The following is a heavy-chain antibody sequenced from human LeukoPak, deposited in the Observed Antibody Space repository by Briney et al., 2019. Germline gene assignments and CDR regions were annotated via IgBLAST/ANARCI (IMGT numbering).Heavy chain of an antibody. Sequence: PGGSLRLSCASSVFTFSSYAMHWVRQAPGKGLEWVAVIWYDGRNQYYADSVKGRFTISRDNSKNTLYLQMNSLRAEDTALYYCARTYYHMDVWGKGATVTVSS. V-gene: IGHV3-33*01. CDR3: ARTYYHMDV. CDR2: IWYDGRNQ. J-gene: IGHJ6*03. CDR1: VFTFSSYA.